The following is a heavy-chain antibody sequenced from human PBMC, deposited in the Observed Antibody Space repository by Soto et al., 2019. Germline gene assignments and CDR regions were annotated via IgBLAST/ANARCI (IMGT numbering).Heavy chain of an antibody. D-gene: IGHD3-22*01. CDR2: ISYDGSNK. CDR1: GFTFSSYG. CDR3: AKLWITTFFDY. Sequence: LRLSCAASGFTFSSYGMHWVRQAPGKGLEWVAVISYDGSNKYYADSVKGRFTISRDNSKNTLYLQMNSLRAEDTAVYYCAKLWITTFFDYWGQGTLVTVSS. J-gene: IGHJ4*02. V-gene: IGHV3-30*18.